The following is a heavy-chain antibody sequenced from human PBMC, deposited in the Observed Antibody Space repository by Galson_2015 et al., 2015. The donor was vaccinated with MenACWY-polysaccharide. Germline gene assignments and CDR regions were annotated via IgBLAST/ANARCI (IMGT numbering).Heavy chain of an antibody. D-gene: IGHD3-10*01. J-gene: IGHJ4*02. V-gene: IGHV3-11*04. CDR1: GFAFSDYY. CDR3: ARERWVRGVFFDQ. Sequence: SLRLSCAASGFAFSDYYMTWIRQAPGKGLEWVSYISSSASTIYYADSVKGRFTISRDNAKNSLFLQMNSLRAEDTAVYYCARERWVRGVFFDQWGQGTLVTVSS. CDR2: ISSSASTI.